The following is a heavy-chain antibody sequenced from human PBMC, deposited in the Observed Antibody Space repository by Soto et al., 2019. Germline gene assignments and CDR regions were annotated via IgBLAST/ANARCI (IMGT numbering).Heavy chain of an antibody. CDR1: GGSISSGGYY. Sequence: QVQLQESGPGLVKPSQTLSLTCTVSGGSISSGGYYWSWIRQHPGKGLEWIGYIYYSGSTYYNPSLKSRVTISVDPSKNQFSLKLSSVTAADTAVYYCARDRVAGIVVVPASAWFDPWGQGTLVTVSS. CDR3: ARDRVAGIVVVPASAWFDP. D-gene: IGHD2-2*01. J-gene: IGHJ5*02. CDR2: IYYSGST. V-gene: IGHV4-31*03.